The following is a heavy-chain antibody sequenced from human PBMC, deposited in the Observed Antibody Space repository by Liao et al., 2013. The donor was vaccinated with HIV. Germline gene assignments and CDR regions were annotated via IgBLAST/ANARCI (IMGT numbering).Heavy chain of an antibody. CDR1: GGSLSDYY. Sequence: QVQLQEWGAGLLKPSETLSLTCAVYGGSLSDYYWSWIRQPPGKGLEWIGEINHSGSTNYNPSLKSRVTISVDTSKNQFSLKLSSVTAADTAVYYCARGQTIFGVVIPYYYYYMDVWGKGTTVTVSS. CDR3: ARGQTIFGVVIPYYYYYMDV. J-gene: IGHJ6*03. D-gene: IGHD3-3*01. CDR2: INHSGST. V-gene: IGHV4-34*01.